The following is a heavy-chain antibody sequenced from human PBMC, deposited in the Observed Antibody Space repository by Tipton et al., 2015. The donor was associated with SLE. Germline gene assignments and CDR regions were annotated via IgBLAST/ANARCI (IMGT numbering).Heavy chain of an antibody. CDR2: IDWNSGSI. J-gene: IGHJ4*02. CDR1: GFTFDDYA. V-gene: IGHV3-9*01. Sequence: SLRLSCAASGFTFDDYAMHWVRQVPGKGLEWVSGIDWNSGSIGYADPVKGRFTISRDNAKNSLYLQMNSLRSEDTALYYCAKAYSSTWSGFDYWGQGTLVTVPS. D-gene: IGHD6-13*01. CDR3: AKAYSSTWSGFDY.